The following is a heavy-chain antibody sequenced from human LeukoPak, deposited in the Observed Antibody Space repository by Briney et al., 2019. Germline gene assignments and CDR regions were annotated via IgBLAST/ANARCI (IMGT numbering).Heavy chain of an antibody. CDR1: GYTFTSYY. D-gene: IGHD5-12*01. V-gene: IGHV1-46*01. CDR2: INPSGGST. CDR3: ARARTLPPGYSGSRYYCGMDV. Sequence: ASVKVSCKASGYTFTSYYMHWVRRAPGQGLEWMGIINPSGGSTSYAQKFQGRVTMTRDTSTSTVYMELSSLRFEDTAVYYCARARTLPPGYSGSRYYCGMDVWGQGTTVTVSS. J-gene: IGHJ6*02.